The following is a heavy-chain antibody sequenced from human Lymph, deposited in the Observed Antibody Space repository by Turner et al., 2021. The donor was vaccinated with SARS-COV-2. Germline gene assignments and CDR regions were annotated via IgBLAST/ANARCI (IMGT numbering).Heavy chain of an antibody. Sequence: EVQLVESGGGLVQPGGSLSLSCAASGITVSRNYMSWVRQAPGKGLECVSFIYSGGSSYYSDSVKVRFTISRHNSKNTLYLQMNSLRAEDTALYYCARDLDTAGGMDVWGQGTTVTVSS. J-gene: IGHJ6*02. CDR1: GITVSRNY. CDR2: IYSGGSS. CDR3: ARDLDTAGGMDV. V-gene: IGHV3-53*04. D-gene: IGHD5-18*01.